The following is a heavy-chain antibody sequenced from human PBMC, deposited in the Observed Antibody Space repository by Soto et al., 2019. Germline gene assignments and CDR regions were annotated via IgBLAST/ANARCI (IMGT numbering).Heavy chain of an antibody. Sequence: VASVKVSCKASGYTFTGYYMHWVRQAPGQGLEWMGWINPNSGGTNYAQKFQGRVTMTRDTSISTAYMELSRLRSDDTAVYYCARDFHYDSSGSLGYWGQGTLVTVPS. V-gene: IGHV1-2*02. CDR2: INPNSGGT. D-gene: IGHD3-22*01. J-gene: IGHJ4*02. CDR1: GYTFTGYY. CDR3: ARDFHYDSSGSLGY.